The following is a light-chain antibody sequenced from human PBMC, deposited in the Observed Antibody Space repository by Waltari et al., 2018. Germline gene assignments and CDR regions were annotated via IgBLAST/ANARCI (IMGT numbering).Light chain of an antibody. V-gene: IGLV2-14*01. CDR1: SSDVGGYNY. Sequence: QSALTQPASVSGSPGQSITISCTGTSSDVGGYNYVSWYQQHPGKAPNLLICEVSNRPSGVSNGFSGPKSGNTASLTISGLQAEDEADYYCTSFTSSTTWVFGGGTKLTVL. CDR2: EVS. J-gene: IGLJ3*02. CDR3: TSFTSSTTWV.